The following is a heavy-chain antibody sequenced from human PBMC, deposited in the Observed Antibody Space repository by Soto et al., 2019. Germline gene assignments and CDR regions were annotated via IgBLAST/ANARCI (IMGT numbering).Heavy chain of an antibody. V-gene: IGHV4-59*12. CDR2: IYYSGST. J-gene: IGHJ5*02. CDR1: GGSISSYY. Sequence: SETLSLTCTVSGGSISSYYWSWIRQPPGKGLEWIGYIYYSGSTNYNPSLKSRVTMSVVKSQNLFSLRLTSVTAADTAMYYCARGHDSFDPWGQGTLVTVSS. CDR3: ARGHDSFDP.